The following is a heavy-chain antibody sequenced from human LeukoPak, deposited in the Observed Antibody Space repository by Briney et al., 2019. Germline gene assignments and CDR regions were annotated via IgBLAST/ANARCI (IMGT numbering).Heavy chain of an antibody. D-gene: IGHD2-15*01. Sequence: GASVKVSCKVSGYTLTELSMHWVRQAPGKGLEWMGGFDPEDGETIYAQKFQGRVTMTEDTSTDTAYMELSSLRSEDTAVYYCARDEGIVVSKAPPMSSGAFDIWGQGTMVTVSS. J-gene: IGHJ3*02. CDR1: GYTLTELS. V-gene: IGHV1-24*01. CDR3: ARDEGIVVSKAPPMSSGAFDI. CDR2: FDPEDGET.